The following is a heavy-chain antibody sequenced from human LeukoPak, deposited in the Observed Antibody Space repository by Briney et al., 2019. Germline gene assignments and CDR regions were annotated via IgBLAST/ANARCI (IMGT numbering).Heavy chain of an antibody. CDR2: ISSSSGTM. CDR3: ARGGNYYNEAFDI. J-gene: IGHJ3*02. Sequence: GGSLRLSCAASGFTFSSYSMNWIRQAPGKGLEWISYISSSSGTMLYSDSVKGRFTISRDNARNSLFLPMSSLRAEDTAVYFCARGGNYYNEAFDIWGRGTMVTVSS. V-gene: IGHV3-48*01. CDR1: GFTFSSYS. D-gene: IGHD1-26*01.